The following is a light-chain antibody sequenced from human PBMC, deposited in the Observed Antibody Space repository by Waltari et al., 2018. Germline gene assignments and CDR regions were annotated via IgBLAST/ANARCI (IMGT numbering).Light chain of an antibody. CDR2: AAS. CDR1: QGISSY. J-gene: IGKJ2*01. Sequence: AIRMTQSPSSFSASTGDSVSITCRASQGISSYLAWYQQKPGKAPKLLIYAASTLQSGVPSRFSGSGSGTEFTLTSSCLQSEDFATYYCQHYYSYPYTFGQGTKVEIK. CDR3: QHYYSYPYT. V-gene: IGKV1-8*01.